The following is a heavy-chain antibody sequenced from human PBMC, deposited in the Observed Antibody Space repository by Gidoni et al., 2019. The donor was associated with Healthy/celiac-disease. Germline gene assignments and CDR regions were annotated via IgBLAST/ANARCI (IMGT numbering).Heavy chain of an antibody. J-gene: IGHJ5*01. CDR3: ARGGLGGRYSNYRNWFDP. Sequence: EVQLVESGGGLVQPGGSLRLSCAASGFTFSSYSMNWVRQAPGKGLEGFSYISSSSSPIYYADSVKGRFTISRDNAKNSLYLQMNSLRDEDTAVYYGARGGLGGRYSNYRNWFDPWGQGTLVTVSS. V-gene: IGHV3-48*02. CDR2: ISSSSSPI. CDR1: GFTFSSYS. D-gene: IGHD4-4*01.